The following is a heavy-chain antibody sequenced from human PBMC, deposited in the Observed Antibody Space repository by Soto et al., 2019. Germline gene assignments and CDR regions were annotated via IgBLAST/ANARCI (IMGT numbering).Heavy chain of an antibody. CDR2: MNPNSGNT. J-gene: IGHJ5*02. Sequence: QVQLVQSGTEVKKPGASVKVSCKASGSTFTSYDINWERQATGQGLEWMGWMNPNSGNTGYAQKFQGRVNMTRNTSISTAYMELSSRSSEDTAVYYCARERSAVGTGWFDPWGQGTLVTVSS. V-gene: IGHV1-8*02. CDR3: ARERSAVGTGWFDP. D-gene: IGHD6-13*01. CDR1: GSTFTSYD.